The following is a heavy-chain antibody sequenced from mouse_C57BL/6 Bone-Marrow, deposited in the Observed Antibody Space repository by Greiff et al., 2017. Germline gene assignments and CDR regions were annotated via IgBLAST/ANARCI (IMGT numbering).Heavy chain of an antibody. D-gene: IGHD1-1*01. CDR3: ARSPLRSYAMDY. J-gene: IGHJ4*01. Sequence: EVKVVESGGGLVQPGGSLSLSCAASGFTFTDYYMSWVRQPPGKALEWLGFIRNKANGYTTEYSASVKGRFTISRDNSQSILYLQMNALRAEDSATYYCARSPLRSYAMDYWGQGTSVTVSS. V-gene: IGHV7-3*01. CDR2: IRNKANGYTT. CDR1: GFTFTDYY.